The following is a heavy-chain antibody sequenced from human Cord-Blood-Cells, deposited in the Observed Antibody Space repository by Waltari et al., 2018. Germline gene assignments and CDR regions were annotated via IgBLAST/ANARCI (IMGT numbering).Heavy chain of an antibody. CDR3: ARVPVYGGNAFDI. D-gene: IGHD4-17*01. V-gene: IGHV1-8*03. CDR2: MNSNSDNT. CDR1: GYTFNRIY. Sequence: QVQLVQSGAEVKKPGASVKVPCKASGYTFNRIYLNRVRPAAGQWLEWMGGMNSNSDNTDYAQKCQGRFTITRNTSISTAYMELSSLGSEETAGYYFARVPVYGGNAFDIWGQGTMVTVSS. J-gene: IGHJ3*02.